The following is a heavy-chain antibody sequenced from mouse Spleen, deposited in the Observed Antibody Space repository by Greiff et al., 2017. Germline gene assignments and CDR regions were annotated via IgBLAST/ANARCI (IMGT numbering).Heavy chain of an antibody. D-gene: IGHD2-14*01. V-gene: IGHV5-6-4*01. J-gene: IGHJ4*01. CDR1: GFTFSSYT. CDR2: ISSGGSYT. CDR3: TRDYYRSRGGYAMDY. Sequence: EVMLVESGGGLVKPGGSLKLSCAASGFTFSSYTMSWVRQTPEKRLEWVATISSGGSYTYYPDSVKGRFTISRDNAKNTLYLQMSSLKSEDTAMYYCTRDYYRSRGGYAMDYWGQGTSVTVSS.